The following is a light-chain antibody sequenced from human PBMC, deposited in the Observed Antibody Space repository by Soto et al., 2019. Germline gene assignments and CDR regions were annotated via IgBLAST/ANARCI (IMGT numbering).Light chain of an antibody. CDR1: QTVSSY. CDR3: QQCSTSIN. J-gene: IGKJ5*01. CDR2: DAS. V-gene: IGKV3-11*01. Sequence: IVLTQSPATLSLWPGETAILSCRASQTVSSYLSWYQHKPGQAPRLLIYDASKRAPGIPARFSGSGSGTDFTITISILEPEDFAVYYGQQCSTSINFGQGTRLE.